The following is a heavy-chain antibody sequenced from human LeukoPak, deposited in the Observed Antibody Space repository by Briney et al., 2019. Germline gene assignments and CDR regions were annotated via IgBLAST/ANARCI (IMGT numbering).Heavy chain of an antibody. J-gene: IGHJ5*02. CDR3: ARGGSISTSNWFDP. Sequence: SETLSLTCTVSGGSINSYYWSWIRQPPGKGLERIGYIYYSGSTNYNPSLKSRVTISVDTSKNQFSLKLSSVTAADTAVYYCARGGSISTSNWFDPWGQGTLVTVSS. CDR1: GGSINSYY. CDR2: IYYSGST. D-gene: IGHD3-10*01. V-gene: IGHV4-59*08.